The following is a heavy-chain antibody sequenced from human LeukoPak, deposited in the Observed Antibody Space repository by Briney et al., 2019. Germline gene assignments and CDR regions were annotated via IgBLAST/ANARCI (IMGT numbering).Heavy chain of an antibody. CDR3: ARDRHIVGAPPHAFGI. CDR2: INPSGGST. J-gene: IGHJ3*02. Sequence: ASVKVSCKASGYTFTSYYMHWVRQAPGQGLEWMGIINPSGGSTSYAQKFQGRVTMTRDTSTSTVYMELSSLRSEDTAVYYCARDRHIVGAPPHAFGIWGQGTMVTVSS. V-gene: IGHV1-46*01. D-gene: IGHD1-26*01. CDR1: GYTFTSYY.